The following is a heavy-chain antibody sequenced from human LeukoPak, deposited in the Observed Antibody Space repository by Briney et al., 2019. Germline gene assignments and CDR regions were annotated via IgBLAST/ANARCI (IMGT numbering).Heavy chain of an antibody. Sequence: PGGSLRLSCAASGFAFSVYAMSWLRQPPGKGLEWVSTINANSITTSYSASVRGRFTISRDNSRNTLYLQLNTLRAGDTATYYCAKPISGGLAVTADWFHPWGRGTLVVVSS. CDR3: AKPISGGLAVTADWFHP. V-gene: IGHV3-23*01. D-gene: IGHD6-19*01. CDR1: GFAFSVYA. J-gene: IGHJ5*01. CDR2: INANSITT.